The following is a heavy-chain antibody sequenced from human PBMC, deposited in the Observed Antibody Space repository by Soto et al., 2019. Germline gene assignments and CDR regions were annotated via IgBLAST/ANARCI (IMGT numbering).Heavy chain of an antibody. CDR1: GYTFINHD. J-gene: IGHJ5*02. CDR3: ARGPFRSSSHWFDP. D-gene: IGHD6-6*01. V-gene: IGHV1-8*01. Sequence: QVQLVQSGAEVREPGASVTVSCTASGYTFINHDINWVRQAAGQGLEWMGWMNPNTGNKCFAQRFQGRITMTTNTSISTVYMKLSSLRSEDTAVYYCARGPFRSSSHWFDPWGQGALVTVSS. CDR2: MNPNTGNK.